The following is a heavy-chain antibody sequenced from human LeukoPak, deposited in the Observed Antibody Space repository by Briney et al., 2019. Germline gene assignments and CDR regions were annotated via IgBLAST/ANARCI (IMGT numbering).Heavy chain of an antibody. D-gene: IGHD3-10*01. CDR3: ARRGVYGSENYFEY. J-gene: IGHJ4*02. Sequence: SETLSLTCSVVGASVYSGDYYWAWIRQPPGKSLEYIGSIFYTGSTYDNPSLTGRFSMSVDTSKNQFSLHLASVTVTDTAVYYCARRGVYGSENYFEYWGRGALVIVSS. V-gene: IGHV4-39*01. CDR1: GASVYSGDYY. CDR2: IFYTGST.